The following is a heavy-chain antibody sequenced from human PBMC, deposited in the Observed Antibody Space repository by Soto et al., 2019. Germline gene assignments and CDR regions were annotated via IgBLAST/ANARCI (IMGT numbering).Heavy chain of an antibody. CDR2: IIPIFGTA. CDR3: AGEHSSSFNWFDP. CDR1: GGNFRSYA. J-gene: IGHJ5*02. D-gene: IGHD6-6*01. V-gene: IGHV1-69*13. Sequence: ASVKVSRKASGGNFRSYAISWVRQAPGQGLEWMGGIIPIFGTANYAQKFQGRVTITADESTSTAYMELSSLRSEDTAVYYCAGEHSSSFNWFDPWVQGTLVTVSS.